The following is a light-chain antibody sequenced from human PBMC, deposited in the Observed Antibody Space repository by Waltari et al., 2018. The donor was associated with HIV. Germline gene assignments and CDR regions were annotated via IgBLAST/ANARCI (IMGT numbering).Light chain of an antibody. CDR1: NGHFGGF. Sequence: QSALTQPASVSGSPGQSITISCTGTNGHFGGFISWYQQSSGKPPKLIIYDVTHRPSGVSNRFSGSQSVNTASLTITGLQAEDEADYFCSSYTPTNTVFGSGTKVSVL. V-gene: IGLV2-14*03. J-gene: IGLJ1*01. CDR2: DVT. CDR3: SSYTPTNTV.